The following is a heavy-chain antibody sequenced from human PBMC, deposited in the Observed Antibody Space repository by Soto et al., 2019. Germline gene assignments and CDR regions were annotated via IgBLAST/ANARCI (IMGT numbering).Heavy chain of an antibody. J-gene: IGHJ4*02. CDR1: GFTFDDYA. CDR2: ISWNSGTI. D-gene: IGHD4-17*01. Sequence: EVQLVESGGGLVQPGRSLRLSCAASGFTFDDYAMHWVRQSPGKGLAWVSAISWNSGTIDYADSVKGRFTMSRDNAKNSLYLQMNSLRAEDTAVYYCAKDWRSDYQHPYIDYWGQGTLVTVSS. V-gene: IGHV3-9*01. CDR3: AKDWRSDYQHPYIDY.